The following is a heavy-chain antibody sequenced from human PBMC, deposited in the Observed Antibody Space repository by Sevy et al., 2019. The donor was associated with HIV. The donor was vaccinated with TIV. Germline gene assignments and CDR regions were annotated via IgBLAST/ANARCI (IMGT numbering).Heavy chain of an antibody. CDR2: INWNGGST. J-gene: IGHJ3*02. D-gene: IGHD3-16*01. CDR3: ARDRSGIWGVADAFDI. CDR1: GFTFDDYG. Sequence: GGSLRLSCAASGFTFDDYGMSWVRQAPGKGLEWVSGINWNGGSTGYADSVKGRFTISRDNAKNSLYVQMNSLRAEDTALYYCARDRSGIWGVADAFDIWGQGTMVTVSS. V-gene: IGHV3-20*04.